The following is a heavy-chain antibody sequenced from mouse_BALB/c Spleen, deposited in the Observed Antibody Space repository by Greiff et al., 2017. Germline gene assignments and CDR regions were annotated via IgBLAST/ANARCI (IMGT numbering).Heavy chain of an antibody. Sequence: EVQVVESGGGLVKPGGSLKLSCAASGFTFSSYAMSWVRQTPEKRLEWVASISSGGSTYYPDSVKGRFTISRDNARNILYLQMSSLRSEDTAMYYCARDRGRIEDYYAMDYWGQGTSVTVSS. J-gene: IGHJ4*01. CDR1: GFTFSSYA. V-gene: IGHV5-6-5*01. CDR2: ISSGGST. CDR3: ARDRGRIEDYYAMDY.